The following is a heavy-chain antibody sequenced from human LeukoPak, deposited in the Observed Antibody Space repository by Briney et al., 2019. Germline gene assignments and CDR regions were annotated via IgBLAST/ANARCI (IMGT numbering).Heavy chain of an antibody. CDR3: AREGNYGGHSVVDS. J-gene: IGHJ4*02. CDR2: IYYSGST. CDR1: GGSISSDDHY. D-gene: IGHD4-23*01. V-gene: IGHV4-30-4*01. Sequence: PSQTLSLTCTVSGGSISSDDHYWSWIPQSPGKGLEWIGYIYYSGSTYYNPSLKSRVTISVDTSKNLFSLKLTSMTAADTAAYFCAREGNYGGHSVVDSWGQGTLVTVSS.